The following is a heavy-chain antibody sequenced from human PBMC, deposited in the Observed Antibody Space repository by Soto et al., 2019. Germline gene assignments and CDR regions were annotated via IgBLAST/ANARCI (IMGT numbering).Heavy chain of an antibody. J-gene: IGHJ4*02. CDR2: INWNGGST. Sequence: GGSLRLSCAASGFTFDDYGMSWVRQAPGKGLEWASGINWNGGSTGYADSVKGRFTISRDNAKNSLYLQMNSLRAEDTALYYCARDSFSDDSSGYFDYWGQGTLVTVSS. V-gene: IGHV3-20*04. CDR3: ARDSFSDDSSGYFDY. D-gene: IGHD3-22*01. CDR1: GFTFDDYG.